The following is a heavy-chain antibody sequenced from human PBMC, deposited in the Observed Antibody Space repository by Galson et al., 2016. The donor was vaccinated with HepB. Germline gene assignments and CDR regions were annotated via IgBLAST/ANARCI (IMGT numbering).Heavy chain of an antibody. CDR3: ARAGGYSSYGLTYFDY. Sequence: SLRLSCAASGFIFSSSSMHWVRQAPGKGLEWMAVMSYDGNNKDYADSVKGRFTISRDNSKNTLYLQMNSLRAEDTAVYYCARAGGYSSYGLTYFDYWGQGTLVTVSS. V-gene: IGHV3-30-3*01. D-gene: IGHD1-26*01. CDR2: MSYDGNNK. J-gene: IGHJ4*02. CDR1: GFIFSSSS.